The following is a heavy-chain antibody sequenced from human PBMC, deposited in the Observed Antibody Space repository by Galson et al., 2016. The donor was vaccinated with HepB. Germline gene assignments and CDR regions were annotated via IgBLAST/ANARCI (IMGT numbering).Heavy chain of an antibody. V-gene: IGHV1-2*02. Sequence: SLKVSCKASEYTFPGYYIHWLRQAPGQGLEWMGWINPISGGAYYSQKFQGRITLTWDSSINTAYMNVTRLKYDDSAVYYCARDVAVGRRYNWFDPWGQGALVTVSS. CDR2: INPISGGA. CDR1: EYTFPGYY. D-gene: IGHD2-21*01. J-gene: IGHJ5*02. CDR3: ARDVAVGRRYNWFDP.